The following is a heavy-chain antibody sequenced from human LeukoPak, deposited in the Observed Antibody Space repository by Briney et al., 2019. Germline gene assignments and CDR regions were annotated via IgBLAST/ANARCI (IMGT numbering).Heavy chain of an antibody. CDR3: ARDPVYYDSSGYNDAFDI. CDR1: GYTFTGYY. J-gene: IGHJ3*02. CDR2: INPNSGGS. V-gene: IGHV1-2*06. Sequence: ASVKVSCKASGYTFTGYYMHWVRQAPGQGLEWMGRINPNSGGSNYAQKFQGRVTMTRDTSISTAHMELSRLRSDDTAVYYCARDPVYYDSSGYNDAFDIWGQGTMVTVSS. D-gene: IGHD3-22*01.